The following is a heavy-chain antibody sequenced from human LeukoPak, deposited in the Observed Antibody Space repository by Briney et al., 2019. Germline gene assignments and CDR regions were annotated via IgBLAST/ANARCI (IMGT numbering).Heavy chain of an antibody. D-gene: IGHD5-24*01. CDR3: ATGEEMATIKLPPGPAY. Sequence: GGPLRLSCAASGFTFSSYEMNWVRQAPGKGLEWVSYISSSGSTIYYADSVKGRFTISRDNAKNSLYLQMNSLRAEDTAVYYCATGEEMATIKLPPGPAYWGQGTLVTVSS. CDR2: ISSSGSTI. CDR1: GFTFSSYE. J-gene: IGHJ4*02. V-gene: IGHV3-48*03.